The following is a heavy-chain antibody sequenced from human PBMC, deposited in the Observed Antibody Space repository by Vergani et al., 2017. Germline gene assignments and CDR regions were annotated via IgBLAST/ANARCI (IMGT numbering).Heavy chain of an antibody. CDR2: IKQDGSEK. CDR3: ARFTDILTGYRYYYYYYYMDV. Sequence: EVQLLESGGGLVQPGGSLRLSCAASGFTVSSNYMSWVRQTPGKGLEWVANIKQDGSEKYYVDSVKGRFTISRDNAKNSLYLQMNSLRAEDTAVYYCARFTDILTGYRYYYYYYYMDVWGKGTTVTVSS. CDR1: GFTVSSNY. J-gene: IGHJ6*03. V-gene: IGHV3-7*01. D-gene: IGHD3-9*01.